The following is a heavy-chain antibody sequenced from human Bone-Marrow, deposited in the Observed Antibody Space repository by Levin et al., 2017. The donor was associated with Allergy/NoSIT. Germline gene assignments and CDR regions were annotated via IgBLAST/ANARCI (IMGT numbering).Heavy chain of an antibody. CDR2: INSDGSST. J-gene: IGHJ6*02. D-gene: IGHD3-9*01. CDR1: GFTFSSYW. CDR3: ARVGQQGPTKTYYDILTGWTTYDGMDV. Sequence: GGSLRLSCAASGFTFSSYWMHWVRQAPGKGLVWVSRINSDGSSTSYADSVKGRFTISRDNAKNTLYLQMNSLRAEDTAVYYCARVGQQGPTKTYYDILTGWTTYDGMDVWGQGTTVTVSS. V-gene: IGHV3-74*01.